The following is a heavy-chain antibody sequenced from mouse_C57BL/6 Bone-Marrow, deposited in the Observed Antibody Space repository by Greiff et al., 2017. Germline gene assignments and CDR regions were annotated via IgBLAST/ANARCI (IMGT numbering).Heavy chain of an antibody. D-gene: IGHD2-4*01. J-gene: IGHJ3*01. CDR3: TPYDYEGPWFAY. Sequence: DVKLQESGAELVRPGASVKLSCTASGFNIKDDYMHWVKQRPEQGLEWIGWIDPENGDTEYASKFQGKATITADTSSNTAYLQLSSLTSEDTAVDYCTPYDYEGPWFAYWGQGTLVTVSA. CDR2: IDPENGDT. V-gene: IGHV14-4*01. CDR1: GFNIKDDY.